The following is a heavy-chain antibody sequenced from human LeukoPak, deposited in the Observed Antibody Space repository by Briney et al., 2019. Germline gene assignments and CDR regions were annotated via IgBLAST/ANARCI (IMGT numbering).Heavy chain of an antibody. CDR1: GGTVSSYA. Sequence: SVKVSCKASGGTVSSYAISWVRQAPGQWLEWMGGVIPIFGTAKYAQKFQGRVTLTTDESTSTAYMELSSLRSEDTAVSYCARGLRFLEWTYWSNYYYYYMDVGGKGTTVTVSS. V-gene: IGHV1-69*05. D-gene: IGHD3-3*01. J-gene: IGHJ6*03. CDR2: VIPIFGTA. CDR3: ARGLRFLEWTYWSNYYYYYMDV.